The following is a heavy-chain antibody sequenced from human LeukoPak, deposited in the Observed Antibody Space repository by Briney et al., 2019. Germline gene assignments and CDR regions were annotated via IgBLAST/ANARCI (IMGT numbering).Heavy chain of an antibody. V-gene: IGHV3-11*01. CDR1: GFTFSDSY. J-gene: IGHJ5*01. CDR3: ARGSYAEFDY. Sequence: GGSLRLSCAASGFTFSDSYMSWIRQAPGKGLAWVSYMSGSGTTIYYADSLKGRFTVSRDNTKNSLFLQMNTLTAEDTAVYYCARGSYAEFDYWGXGTLVTVS. D-gene: IGHD2-2*01. CDR2: MSGSGTTI.